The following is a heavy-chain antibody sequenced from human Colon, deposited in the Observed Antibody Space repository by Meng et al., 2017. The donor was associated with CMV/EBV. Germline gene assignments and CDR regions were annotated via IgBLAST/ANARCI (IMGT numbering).Heavy chain of an antibody. CDR3: ARDSDAVGVTIDY. D-gene: IGHD1-26*01. CDR2: INSDGSTT. CDR1: GFTFSSYW. Sequence: CADSGFTFSSYWMHWVRQAPGKGLVWVSRINSDGSTTRYADSVKGRFTISRDNAKNTLYLQMNSLRAEDTAVYYCARDSDAVGVTIDYWGQGTLVTVSS. V-gene: IGHV3-74*01. J-gene: IGHJ4*02.